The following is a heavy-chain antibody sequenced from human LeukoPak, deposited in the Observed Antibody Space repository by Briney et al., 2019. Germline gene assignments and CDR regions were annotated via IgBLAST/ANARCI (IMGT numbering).Heavy chain of an antibody. Sequence: GGSLRLSCAASGFTFSSYAMSWVRQAPGKGLEWVSAISGSGGSTYYADAVKGRFTTSRDNSRNMLYVQMNSRRAEDTAVYYCAKDPLPYDPWGQGTLVTVSS. CDR3: AKDPLPYDP. CDR1: GFTFSSYA. J-gene: IGHJ5*02. V-gene: IGHV3-23*01. CDR2: ISGSGGST.